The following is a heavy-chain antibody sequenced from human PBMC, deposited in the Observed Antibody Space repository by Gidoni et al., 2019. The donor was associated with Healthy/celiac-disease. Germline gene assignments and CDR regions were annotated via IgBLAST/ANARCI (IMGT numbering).Heavy chain of an antibody. CDR2: INHSGST. V-gene: IGHV4-34*01. CDR1: GGSFGGYS. Sequence: ETLSLTCAVYGGSFGGYSWGWIRQPPGKGLEWIGEINHSGSTNYNPSLKSRVTISVDTSKNQFSLKLSSVTAADTAVYYCARGLIGIEGLTSYYYYGMDVWGQGTTVTVSS. D-gene: IGHD2-21*02. CDR3: ARGLIGIEGLTSYYYYGMDV. J-gene: IGHJ6*02.